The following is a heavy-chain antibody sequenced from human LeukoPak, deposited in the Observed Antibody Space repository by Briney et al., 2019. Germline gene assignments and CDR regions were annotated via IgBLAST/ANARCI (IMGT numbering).Heavy chain of an antibody. CDR3: TTAGSGWYSRFDY. J-gene: IGHJ4*02. CDR1: GYTFTGYY. Sequence: GASVKVSCKASGYTFTGYYMHWVRQAPGQGLEWMGWINPNSGGTNYAQKFQGRVAMTRDTSISTAYMELSRLRSDDTAVYYCTTAGSGWYSRFDYWGQGTLVTVSS. V-gene: IGHV1-2*02. D-gene: IGHD6-19*01. CDR2: INPNSGGT.